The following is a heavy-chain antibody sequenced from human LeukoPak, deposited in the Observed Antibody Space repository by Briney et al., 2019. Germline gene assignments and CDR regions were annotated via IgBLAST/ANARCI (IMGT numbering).Heavy chain of an antibody. CDR2: IFYSGST. CDR3: ARSTQLLWFGELSGRDHAFDV. Sequence: PSETLSLTCAVSGGSISTSNYYWGWIRQPPGKGLEWIGNIFYSGSTYYSPSLKSRVTISLDTSRNQFSLKLNSVTAADTAIYYCARSTQLLWFGELSGRDHAFDVWGQGTMVTVSS. J-gene: IGHJ3*01. D-gene: IGHD3-10*01. V-gene: IGHV4-39*07. CDR1: GGSISTSNYY.